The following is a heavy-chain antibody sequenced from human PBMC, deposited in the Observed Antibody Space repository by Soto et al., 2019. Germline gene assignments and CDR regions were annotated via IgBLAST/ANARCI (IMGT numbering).Heavy chain of an antibody. J-gene: IGHJ4*02. CDR1: GFTFSSYA. D-gene: IGHD1-1*01. V-gene: IGHV3-30-3*01. CDR2: ISNDGSSK. CDR3: ARDRLHRASVATPGYYDY. Sequence: PGGSLRLSCAAYGFTFSSYAIQWVRQAPGKGLEWVAVISNDGSSKYYADSVKGRFTISRDNSKNTLYLQMNSLRVEDTAVYYCARDRLHRASVATPGYYDYGGQGSLVTVSS.